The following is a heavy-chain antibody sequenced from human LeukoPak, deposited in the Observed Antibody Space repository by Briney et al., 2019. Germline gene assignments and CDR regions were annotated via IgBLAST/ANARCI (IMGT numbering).Heavy chain of an antibody. CDR3: AREAHCSGGSCEDY. V-gene: IGHV3-21*01. CDR2: ISSSSSYI. J-gene: IGHJ4*02. Sequence: KPGGSLRLSCAASGFTFSSYSMNWVRQAPGKGLEWVSSISSSSSYIYYADSVKGRFAISRDNAKNSLYLQMNSLRAEDTAVYYCAREAHCSGGSCEDYWGQGTLVTVSS. CDR1: GFTFSSYS. D-gene: IGHD2-15*01.